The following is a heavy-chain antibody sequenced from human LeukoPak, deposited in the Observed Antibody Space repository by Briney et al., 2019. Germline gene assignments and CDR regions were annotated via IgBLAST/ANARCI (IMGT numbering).Heavy chain of an antibody. CDR1: GFIFSTYA. J-gene: IGHJ5*02. CDR3: AKGSAAAGTGIDP. D-gene: IGHD6-13*01. V-gene: IGHV3-23*01. CDR2: ISGSGGST. Sequence: GGSLRLSCAASGFIFSTYAMSWVRQAPGKGLEWVSGISGSGGSTNYADSVKGRFTISRDNSKNTLYLQMNSLRAEDTAVYYCAKGSAAAGTGIDPWGQGTLVTVSS.